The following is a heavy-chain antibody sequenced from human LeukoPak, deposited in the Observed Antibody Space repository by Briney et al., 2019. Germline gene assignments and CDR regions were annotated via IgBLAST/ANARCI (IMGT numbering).Heavy chain of an antibody. V-gene: IGHV4-59*01. CDR2: IYYSGGT. Sequence: SETLSLTCTVSGGSISSYYWSWIRQPPGKGLVWIGYIYYSGGTNYNPSLKSRVSISVDTSKNQFSLKLSSVTAADTAVYYCARTGSTVTMLYPFDHWGQGTLVTVSS. J-gene: IGHJ4*02. D-gene: IGHD4-17*01. CDR3: ARTGSTVTMLYPFDH. CDR1: GGSISSYY.